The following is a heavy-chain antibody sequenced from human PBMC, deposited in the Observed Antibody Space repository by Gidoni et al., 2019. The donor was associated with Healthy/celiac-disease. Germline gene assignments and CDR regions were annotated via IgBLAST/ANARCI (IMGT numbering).Heavy chain of an antibody. CDR2: IYYSGST. J-gene: IGHJ5*02. CDR3: ARDRVGSSWYGWFDP. V-gene: IGHV4-59*01. D-gene: IGHD6-13*01. Sequence: QVQLQESGPGLVKPSATLSLTCTVSGGSIRSYYWSWIRQPPGKGLEWIGYIYYSGSTNYNPSLKSRVTISVDTSKNQFSLKLSSVTAADTAVYYCARDRVGSSWYGWFDPWGQGTLVTVSS. CDR1: GGSIRSYY.